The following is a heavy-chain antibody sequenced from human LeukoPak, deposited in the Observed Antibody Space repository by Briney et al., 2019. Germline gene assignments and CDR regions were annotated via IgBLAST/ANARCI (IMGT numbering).Heavy chain of an antibody. CDR3: ARSFNYDSSDHFDY. D-gene: IGHD3-22*01. V-gene: IGHV4-34*01. J-gene: IGHJ4*02. CDR2: INHSGST. Sequence: GSLRLSCVASGFTFSTYAMNWVRQPPGKGLEWIGEINHSGSTNYNPSLKSRVTISVDTSKNQFSLKLSSVTAADTAVYYCARSFNYDSSDHFDYWGQGTLVTVSS. CDR1: GFTFSTYA.